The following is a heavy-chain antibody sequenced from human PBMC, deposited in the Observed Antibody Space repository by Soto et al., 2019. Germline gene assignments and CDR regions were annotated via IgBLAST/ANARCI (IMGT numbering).Heavy chain of an antibody. Sequence: PSQPLSLTCAISGDSVSSNSVVWSWIRQSPSRGLEWLGRTYYRSKWYNDYATSVKSRITINPDTSKNKISLQLDSVTPEDTAVYFCARGTAVTGLDYWGQGALVTVSS. D-gene: IGHD6-19*01. CDR2: TYYRSKWYN. V-gene: IGHV6-1*01. J-gene: IGHJ4*02. CDR1: GDSVSSNSVV. CDR3: ARGTAVTGLDY.